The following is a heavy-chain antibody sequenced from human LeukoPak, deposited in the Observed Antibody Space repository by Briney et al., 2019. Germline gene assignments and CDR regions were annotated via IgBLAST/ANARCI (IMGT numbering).Heavy chain of an antibody. J-gene: IGHJ4*02. CDR2: IYHSGST. CDR1: GGSFSANY. D-gene: IGHD6-13*01. V-gene: IGHV4-34*01. Sequence: SETLFLTCGVYGGSFSANYWSWVRQPPGKGLEWIGEIYHSGSTNYNPSLKSRVTTSVDTSKNQFSLKLSSVTAADTAVYYCASARWDYWGQGTLVTVSS. CDR3: ASARWDY.